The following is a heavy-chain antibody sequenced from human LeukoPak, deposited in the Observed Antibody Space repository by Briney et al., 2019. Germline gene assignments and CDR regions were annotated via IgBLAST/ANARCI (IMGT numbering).Heavy chain of an antibody. J-gene: IGHJ4*02. CDR1: GFTFSSYA. D-gene: IGHD6-19*01. CDR3: ATGGWLVENGY. V-gene: IGHV3-23*01. CDR2: ISGSGGST. Sequence: GGSLRLSCAASGFTFSSYAMSWVRQAPGKGLEWVSAISGSGGSTYYADSVKGRFTISRDNSKNTLYLQINSLRAEDTAVYYCATGGWLVENGYWGQGTLVTVSS.